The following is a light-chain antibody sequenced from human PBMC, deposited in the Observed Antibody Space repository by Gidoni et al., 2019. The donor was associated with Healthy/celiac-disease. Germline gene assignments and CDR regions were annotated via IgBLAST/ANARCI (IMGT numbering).Light chain of an antibody. V-gene: IGKV3-20*01. CDR2: GAS. J-gene: IGKJ4*01. CDR1: QSVSSRY. Sequence: ETVLTPSPGTRSLSPGERANRSCRASQSVSSRYLAWYQQKPGQAPRLLIYGASSRATGIAHRFSGSGCGTDFTLTSSRLEPEDCTVYYCRQYGSSPPTFGGGTKVEI. CDR3: RQYGSSPPT.